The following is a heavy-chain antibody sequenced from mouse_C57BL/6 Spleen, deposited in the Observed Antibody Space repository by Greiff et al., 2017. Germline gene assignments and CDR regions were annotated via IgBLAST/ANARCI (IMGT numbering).Heavy chain of an antibody. J-gene: IGHJ2*01. CDR2: ISDGGSYT. V-gene: IGHV5-4*01. CDR1: GFTFSSYA. Sequence: EVKLVESGGGLVKPGGSLKLSCAASGFTFSSYAMSWVRQTPEKRLEWVATISDGGSYTDYPDNVKGRFTISRDKAKNNLYLQMSHLKSEDTAMYYCARDMVTTALDYWGQGTTLTVSS. D-gene: IGHD2-2*01. CDR3: ARDMVTTALDY.